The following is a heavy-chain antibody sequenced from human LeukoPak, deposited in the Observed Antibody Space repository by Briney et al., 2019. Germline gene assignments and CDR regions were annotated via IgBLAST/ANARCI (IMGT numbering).Heavy chain of an antibody. CDR1: GFTVSSNY. J-gene: IGHJ1*01. V-gene: IGHV3-66*01. Sequence: GGSLRLSCAASGFTVSSNYMSWVRQAPGKGLEWVSVISGGGSTYYADSVKGRFTISRDNSKNTLYLRMNSLRAEDTAVYYCTSGAEANDWGQGTLVTVSS. CDR2: ISGGGST. CDR3: TSGAEAND. D-gene: IGHD4/OR15-4a*01.